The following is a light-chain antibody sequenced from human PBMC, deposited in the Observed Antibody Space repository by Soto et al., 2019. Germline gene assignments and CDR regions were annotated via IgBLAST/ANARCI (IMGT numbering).Light chain of an antibody. J-gene: IGLJ1*01. CDR3: SSSISSNTFV. CDR2: GVI. Sequence: QSVLTQPASVSGAPGQSITISCTATNSDVNYVSWHQQHPGKAPKLMIYGVINRSSGVSTRFSGSKSGNTASLTISGLQAEDEADYYCSSSISSNTFVFGTGTKVPS. CDR1: NSDVNY. V-gene: IGLV2-14*01.